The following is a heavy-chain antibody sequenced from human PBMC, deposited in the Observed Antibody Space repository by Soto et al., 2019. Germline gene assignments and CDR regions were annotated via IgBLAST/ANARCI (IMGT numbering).Heavy chain of an antibody. CDR2: MSSSGST. V-gene: IGHV4-31*02. D-gene: IGHD5-18*01. Sequence: QVPLQESGPGLVEPSQTLSLTCSVSGDSISSGGYYWSWIRQHPGKGLEWIGYMSSSGSTYYNPSLKSRLTISIDASKNQFSLKLSSVTAADTAVYYCAREYSYGHDYWGQGTRVTVSS. CDR1: GDSISSGGYY. CDR3: AREYSYGHDY. J-gene: IGHJ4*02.